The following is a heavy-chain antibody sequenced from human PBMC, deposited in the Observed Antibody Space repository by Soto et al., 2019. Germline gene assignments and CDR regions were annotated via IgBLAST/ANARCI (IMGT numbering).Heavy chain of an antibody. V-gene: IGHV3-30*03. CDR2: ISYDGYNK. J-gene: IGHJ5*01. CDR3: AREQEALDS. CDR1: GLTFSSYA. Sequence: QVQLVESGGGVVQPGRSLRLSCAASGLTFSSYAMHWVRQAPGKGLEWVAVISYDGYNKYYADSVKGRFTISRDNSKNTLYLLMNSLRAEDTAAYYCAREQEALDSWGQGTLINVSS.